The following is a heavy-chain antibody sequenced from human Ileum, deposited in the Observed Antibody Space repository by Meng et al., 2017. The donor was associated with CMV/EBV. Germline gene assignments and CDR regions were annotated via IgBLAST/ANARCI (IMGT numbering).Heavy chain of an antibody. J-gene: IGHJ4*02. CDR2: ISGSGTNT. D-gene: IGHD1-26*01. CDR3: AKVVGAVTGDY. CDR1: EFTFSPYA. V-gene: IGHV3-23*01. Sequence: LSCSASEFTFSPYAMHWVRQAPGKGLEWVSTISGSGTNTYYADSVKGRFTVSRDNSRNTLYLQMDSLRADDTAVYYCAKVVGAVTGDYWGQGTLVTVSS.